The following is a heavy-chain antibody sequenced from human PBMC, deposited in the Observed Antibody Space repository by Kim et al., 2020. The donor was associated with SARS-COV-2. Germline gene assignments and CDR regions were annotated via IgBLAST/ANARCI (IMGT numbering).Heavy chain of an antibody. J-gene: IGHJ5*02. CDR2: ISYDGSNK. V-gene: IGHV3-30*04. Sequence: GGSLRLSCAASGFTFSSYAMHWVRQAPGKGLEWVAVISYDGSNKYYADSVKGRFTISRDNSKNTLYLQMNSLRAEDTAVYYCARDYYDSSGYSHPPWFDPWGQGTLVTVSS. CDR1: GFTFSSYA. D-gene: IGHD3-22*01. CDR3: ARDYYDSSGYSHPPWFDP.